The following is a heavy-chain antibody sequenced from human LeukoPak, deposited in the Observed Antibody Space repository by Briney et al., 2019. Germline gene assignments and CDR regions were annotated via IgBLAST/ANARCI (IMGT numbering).Heavy chain of an antibody. CDR2: IIPIFGTA. D-gene: IGHD3-3*01. J-gene: IGHJ6*02. CDR3: ARDPTYYDFWSGPYGMDV. V-gene: IGHV1-69*13. Sequence: SVKVSCKVSGYTLTELSMHWVRQAPGQGLEWMGGIIPIFGTANYAQKFQGRVTITADESTSTAYMELSSLRSEDTAVYYCARDPTYYDFWSGPYGMDVWGQGTTVTVSS. CDR1: GYTLTELS.